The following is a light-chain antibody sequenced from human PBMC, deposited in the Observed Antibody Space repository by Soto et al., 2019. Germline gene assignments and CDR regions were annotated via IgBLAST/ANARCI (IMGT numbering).Light chain of an antibody. CDR1: QTVNSR. CDR2: HTS. V-gene: IGKV3-11*01. Sequence: EVVLRQSPATLSSSPGERATLXCRASQTVNSRLAWYQHKPGQAPRLLIYHTSTRATGIPARFSGSGSGTDCTLTISRLEPEDVAVYYCHQRQSWPRTFGQGTKVDI. CDR3: HQRQSWPRT. J-gene: IGKJ1*01.